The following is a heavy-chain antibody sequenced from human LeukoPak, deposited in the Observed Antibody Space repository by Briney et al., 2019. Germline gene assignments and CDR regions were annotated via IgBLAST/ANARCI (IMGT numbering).Heavy chain of an antibody. D-gene: IGHD3-3*01. V-gene: IGHV1-24*01. J-gene: IGHJ5*02. CDR3: ATREWLSGFGPFAP. CDR1: VYTLTELS. Sequence: SVKVSCQLSVYTLTELSMHWVRQAPGKGIEWMGVFDPEDGETIYAQKFQGRVTMTQHTSTDTAYMELSSLRSKDTAVYYCATREWLSGFGPFAPSGQGTLVTVSS. CDR2: FDPEDGET.